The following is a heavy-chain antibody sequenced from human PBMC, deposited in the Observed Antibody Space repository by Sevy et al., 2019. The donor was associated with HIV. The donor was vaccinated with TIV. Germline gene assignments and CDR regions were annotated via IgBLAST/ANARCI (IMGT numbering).Heavy chain of an antibody. Sequence: GGSLRLSCAASGFTFSSYAMSWVRQAPGKGLEWVSAISGSGGSTYYADSVKGRFTISRDNSKNTLYLQMNSLRAEDTAVYYCAKDKEGRIAVAGSFDYWGQGTLVTVSS. CDR3: AKDKEGRIAVAGSFDY. CDR1: GFTFSSYA. V-gene: IGHV3-23*01. CDR2: ISGSGGST. D-gene: IGHD6-19*01. J-gene: IGHJ4*02.